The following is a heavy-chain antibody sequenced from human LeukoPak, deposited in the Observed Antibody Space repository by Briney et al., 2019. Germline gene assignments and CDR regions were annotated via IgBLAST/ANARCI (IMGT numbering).Heavy chain of an antibody. J-gene: IGHJ4*02. CDR2: INPNSGGT. CDR1: GYTFTGYC. V-gene: IGHV1-2*02. CDR3: ARARGDDYGDYGALGY. Sequence: ASVKVSCKASGYTFTGYCMHWVRQAPGQGLEWMGWINPNSGGTNYAQKFQGRVTMTRDTSISTAYMELSRLRSDDTAVYYCARARGDDYGDYGALGYWGQGTLVTVSS. D-gene: IGHD4-17*01.